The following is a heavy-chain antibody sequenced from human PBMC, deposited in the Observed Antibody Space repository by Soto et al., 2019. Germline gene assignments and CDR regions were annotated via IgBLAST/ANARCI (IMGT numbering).Heavy chain of an antibody. V-gene: IGHV1-69*13. J-gene: IGHJ5*02. D-gene: IGHD6-6*01. CDR2: IIPIFGTA. CDR1: GGTFSSYA. CDR3: ARDPRAARQYWFDP. Sequence: ASVKVSCKASGGTFSSYAISWVRQAPGQGLEWMGGIIPIFGTANYAQKFQGRVTITADESTSTAYMELSSLRSEDTAVYYCARDPRAARQYWFDPWGQGTLVTVSS.